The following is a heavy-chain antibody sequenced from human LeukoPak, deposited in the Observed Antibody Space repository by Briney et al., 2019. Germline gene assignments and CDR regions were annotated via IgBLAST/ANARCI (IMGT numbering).Heavy chain of an antibody. D-gene: IGHD3-22*01. CDR2: VNPSGGST. CDR1: GYTFTSYY. J-gene: IGHJ4*02. Sequence: ASVKVSCKASGYTFTSYYMHWVRQAPGQGLEWMGIVNPSGGSTSYAQKFQGRVTITADKSTSTAYMELSSLRPEDTAVYYCARDLVHYYDSSGYYYDLAYWGQGTLVTVSS. CDR3: ARDLVHYYDSSGYYYDLAY. V-gene: IGHV1-46*01.